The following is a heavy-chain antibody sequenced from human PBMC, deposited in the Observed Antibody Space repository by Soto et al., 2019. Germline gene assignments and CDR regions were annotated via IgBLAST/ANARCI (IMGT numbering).Heavy chain of an antibody. D-gene: IGHD6-19*01. Sequence: ASVKVSRKAPADTFTSYYIHWVRQAPGHGLEWMGIINPNGGSTRFAQTFQGRITMTTDTTTSTAYMELRSLRSEDTAVYYCARKGTYSSGWSNGMDVWGQGTTVTVSS. V-gene: IGHV1-46*01. CDR2: INPNGGST. CDR3: ARKGTYSSGWSNGMDV. CDR1: ADTFTSYY. J-gene: IGHJ6*02.